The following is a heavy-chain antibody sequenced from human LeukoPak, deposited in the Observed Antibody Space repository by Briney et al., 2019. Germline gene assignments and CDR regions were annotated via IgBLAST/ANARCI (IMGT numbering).Heavy chain of an antibody. CDR3: TTGMIVALNAFDI. Sequence: GGSLRLSCAASGFIFSNAWMNWVRQAPGKGLEWVGRIKSKTDGGTTDYAAPVKDRFTISRDDSKNTLYLRMDSLKTEDTALYYCTTGMIVALNAFDIWGQGTVVTVSS. CDR2: IKSKTDGGTT. CDR1: GFIFSNAW. J-gene: IGHJ3*02. V-gene: IGHV3-15*07. D-gene: IGHD3-22*01.